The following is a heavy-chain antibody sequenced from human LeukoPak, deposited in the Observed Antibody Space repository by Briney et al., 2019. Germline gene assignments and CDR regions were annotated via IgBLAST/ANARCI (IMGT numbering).Heavy chain of an antibody. D-gene: IGHD1-26*01. Sequence: PGGALRLSCAASGFTFSTYNMNWVRQTPGKGLEWVSSITSSSAYTFYADSVRGRFTSSRDNAKSSLYLQMNSLRADDTAIYYCARDPYNGNYGDSYYYYMDVWGKGTTVTISS. J-gene: IGHJ6*03. V-gene: IGHV3-21*01. CDR2: ITSSSAYT. CDR1: GFTFSTYN. CDR3: ARDPYNGNYGDSYYYYMDV.